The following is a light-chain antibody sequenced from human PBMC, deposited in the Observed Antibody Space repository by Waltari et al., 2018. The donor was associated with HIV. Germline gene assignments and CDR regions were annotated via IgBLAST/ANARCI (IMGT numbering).Light chain of an antibody. J-gene: IGKJ2*01. CDR3: QQLNSYPYT. CDR1: QGLSSY. CDR2: AAS. Sequence: DIQLTQSPSFLSASVGDRVTITCRASQGLSSYLAWYQQKPGKAPKLLIYAASTLQSGVPSRFSGSGSGTEFTLTISSLQPEDFATYDCQQLNSYPYTFGQGTKLEIK. V-gene: IGKV1-9*01.